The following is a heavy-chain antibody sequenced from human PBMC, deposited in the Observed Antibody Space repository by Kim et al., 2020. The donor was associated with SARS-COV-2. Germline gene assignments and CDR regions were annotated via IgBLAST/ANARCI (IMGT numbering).Heavy chain of an antibody. D-gene: IGHD3-9*01. Sequence: ANAVKGRFTVSRNNAKNSRYLHMNSLRAEDTAVYYCARQYFNYYYYALDVWGQGTTVTVSS. V-gene: IGHV3-11*04. J-gene: IGHJ6*02. CDR3: ARQYFNYYYYALDV.